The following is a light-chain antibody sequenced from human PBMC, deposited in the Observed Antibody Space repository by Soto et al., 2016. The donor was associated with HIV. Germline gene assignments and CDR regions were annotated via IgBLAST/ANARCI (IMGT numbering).Light chain of an antibody. J-gene: IGKJ2*01. CDR1: QSISTY. Sequence: DIQMTQSPSSLSASVGDRVTITCRASQSISTYLNWYQQKPGKAPKLLIYAASSLQSGVPSRFSGSGSETDFTLTIRSLQPEDFATYYCQQSYSTPATTFGQGTKLEIK. CDR2: AAS. V-gene: IGKV1-39*01. CDR3: QQSYSTPATT.